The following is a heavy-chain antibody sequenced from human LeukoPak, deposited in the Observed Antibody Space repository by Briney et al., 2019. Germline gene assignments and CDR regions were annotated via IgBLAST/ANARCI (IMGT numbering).Heavy chain of an antibody. J-gene: IGHJ1*01. D-gene: IGHD3-22*01. CDR2: IYSGGST. V-gene: IGHV3-53*01. CDR3: ARDYDYDSRGYSSD. CDR1: GFTVSSNY. Sequence: GGSLRLSCAASGFTVSSNYMSWVRQAPGKGLEWVSVIYSGGSTYYADSVKGRFTISRHNSNSTLYLQMDSLRAEDTAVYYCARDYDYDSRGYSSDWGLGTLVTVSS.